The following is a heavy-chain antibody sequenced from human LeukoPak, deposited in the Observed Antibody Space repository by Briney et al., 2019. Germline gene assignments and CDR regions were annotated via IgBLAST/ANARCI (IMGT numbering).Heavy chain of an antibody. CDR2: IWYDGSNK. V-gene: IGHV3-33*01. J-gene: IGHJ6*02. D-gene: IGHD2-2*03. CDR1: GFTFSSYG. CDR3: ARVDNLRDYYGMDV. Sequence: PGGSLRLSCAASGFTFSSYGMHWVRQAPGKGLEWVAVIWYDGSNKYYADSVKGRFTISRDNSKNMLYLQMNSLRVEDTAVYFCARVDNLRDYYGMDVWGQGTTVIVSS.